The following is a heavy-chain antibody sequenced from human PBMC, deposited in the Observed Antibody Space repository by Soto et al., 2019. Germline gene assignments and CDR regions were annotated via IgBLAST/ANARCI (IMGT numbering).Heavy chain of an antibody. CDR3: ARAGFLTGYYKGSYYYYGMDV. J-gene: IGHJ6*02. Sequence: SETLSLTCTVSGGSISSSSYYWGWIRQPPGKGLEWIGSIYYSGSTYYNPSLKSRVTISVDTSKNQFSLKLSSVTAADTAVYYCARAGFLTGYYKGSYYYYGMDVWGQGTTVTVSS. CDR2: IYYSGST. V-gene: IGHV4-39*01. CDR1: GGSISSSSYY. D-gene: IGHD3-9*01.